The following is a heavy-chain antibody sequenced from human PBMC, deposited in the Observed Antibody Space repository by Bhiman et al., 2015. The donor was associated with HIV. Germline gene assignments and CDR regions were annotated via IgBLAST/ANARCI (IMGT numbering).Heavy chain of an antibody. D-gene: IGHD7-27*01. Sequence: EVQLVESGGGLVQPGRSLRLSCAASGFTFDDYAMHWVRQAPGKGLEWVSGISWNSGSIGYADSVKGRFTISRDNAKNSLYLQMNSLRAEDTALYYCAKGTLLGMPKWSFDYWGQGNPGSPSPQ. CDR2: ISWNSGSI. V-gene: IGHV3-9*01. CDR1: GFTFDDYA. J-gene: IGHJ4*02. CDR3: AKGTLLGMPKWSFDY.